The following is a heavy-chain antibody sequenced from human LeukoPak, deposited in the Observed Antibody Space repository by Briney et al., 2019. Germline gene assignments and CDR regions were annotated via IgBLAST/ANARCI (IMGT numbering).Heavy chain of an antibody. CDR3: ARQIGYSSGWVDY. CDR2: IYYSGST. J-gene: IGHJ4*02. Sequence: SETLSLTCTVSGGSISSSSYYWGWIRQPPGKGLEWIGSIYYSGSTYYNPSLRSRVTISVDTSKNQFSLKLSSVTAADTAVYYCARQIGYSSGWVDYWGQGTLVTVSS. D-gene: IGHD6-19*01. CDR1: GGSISSSSYY. V-gene: IGHV4-39*01.